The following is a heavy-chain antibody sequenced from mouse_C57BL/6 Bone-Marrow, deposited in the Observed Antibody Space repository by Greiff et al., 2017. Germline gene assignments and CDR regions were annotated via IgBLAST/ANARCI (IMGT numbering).Heavy chain of an antibody. D-gene: IGHD3-2*02. Sequence: VQVVESGAELMKPGASVKLSCKATGYTFTGYWIEWVKQRPGHGLEWIGEILPGSGSPTYNEKFKGKATFTADTSSNTAYMQLSSLTTEDSAIYYCARATAQASFDYWGQGTTLTVSS. CDR1: GYTFTGYW. V-gene: IGHV1-9*01. J-gene: IGHJ2*01. CDR2: ILPGSGSP. CDR3: ARATAQASFDY.